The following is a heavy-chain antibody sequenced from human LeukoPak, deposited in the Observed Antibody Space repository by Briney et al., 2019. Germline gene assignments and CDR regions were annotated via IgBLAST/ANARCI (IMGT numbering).Heavy chain of an antibody. V-gene: IGHV1-46*01. J-gene: IGHJ4*02. Sequence: ASVKVSCKASGYTFTSYYMHWVRQAPGQGLEWMGIINPSGGSTSYAQKFQGRVTMTRDTSTSTAYMELSRLRSDDTAVYYCARASIAVAGTWFDYWGQGTLVTVSS. D-gene: IGHD6-19*01. CDR2: INPSGGST. CDR3: ARASIAVAGTWFDY. CDR1: GYTFTSYY.